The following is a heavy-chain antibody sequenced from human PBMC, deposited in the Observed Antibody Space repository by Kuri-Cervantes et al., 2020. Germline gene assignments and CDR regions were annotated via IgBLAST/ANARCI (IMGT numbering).Heavy chain of an antibody. CDR3: ARTGRYCSGGSCYPIGYFDL. CDR2: IWYDGSSK. CDR1: GFTFSGFA. Sequence: GGSLRLSCAASGFTFSGFAMHWVRQAPGKGLDWVAVIWYDGSSKYYADSVKGRFTISRDNSKNTLYLQMNSLRAEDTAVYYCARTGRYCSGGSCYPIGYFDLWGRGTLVTVSS. V-gene: IGHV3-33*08. D-gene: IGHD2-15*01. J-gene: IGHJ2*01.